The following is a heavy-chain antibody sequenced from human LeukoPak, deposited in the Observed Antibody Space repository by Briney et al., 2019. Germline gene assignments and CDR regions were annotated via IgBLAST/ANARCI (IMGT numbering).Heavy chain of an antibody. CDR3: ARDSANYYDGSGYDY. J-gene: IGHJ4*02. CDR2: IKYDGSTS. Sequence: GGSLRLSCEASGFTFTTYWIHWVRQGPGKGLVWVSRIKYDGSTSNYADSVKGRFTISRDNAKNTVYLQMNSLRVEDTAVYYCARDSANYYDGSGYDYWGQGTLVTVSS. V-gene: IGHV3-74*01. CDR1: GFTFTTYW. D-gene: IGHD3-22*01.